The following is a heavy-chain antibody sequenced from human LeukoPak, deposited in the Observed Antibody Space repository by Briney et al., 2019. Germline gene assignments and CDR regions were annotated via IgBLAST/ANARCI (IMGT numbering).Heavy chain of an antibody. D-gene: IGHD4-23*01. V-gene: IGHV4-59*11. CDR1: GGSLSSHY. CDR2: IYHTGST. Sequence: ETLSLTCNVSGGSLSSHYWSWVRQSPEKGLEWIGQIYHTGSTHYNPSLRSRFAISVDTSKNKLFLNVKSVTAADTAVYYCAREGRWGMKYYFDSWGQGTLVIVSS. J-gene: IGHJ4*02. CDR3: AREGRWGMKYYFDS.